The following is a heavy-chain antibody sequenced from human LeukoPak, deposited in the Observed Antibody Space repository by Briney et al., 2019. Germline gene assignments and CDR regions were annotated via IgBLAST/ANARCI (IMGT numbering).Heavy chain of an antibody. J-gene: IGHJ4*02. CDR3: ARHIGILGKWGFDY. Sequence: SETLSLTCAVSGASITSNWWSWVRQSPGKGLEWIGEIHHSASPNYNTSLKSRVTLSLDKSQNQFSLKVTSVTAADTAVYYCARHIGILGKWGFDYWGQGTLVTVSS. D-gene: IGHD2/OR15-2a*01. V-gene: IGHV4-4*02. CDR2: IHHSASP. CDR1: GASITSNW.